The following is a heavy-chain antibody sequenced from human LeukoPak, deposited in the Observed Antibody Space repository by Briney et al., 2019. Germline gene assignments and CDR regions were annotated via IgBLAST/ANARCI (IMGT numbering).Heavy chain of an antibody. CDR1: GGSISSSSYY. V-gene: IGHV4-39*07. J-gene: IGHJ4*02. D-gene: IGHD2-2*01. CDR2: IYYSGST. Sequence: SETLSLTCTVSGGSISSSSYYWGWIRQPPGKGLEWIGSIYYSGSTYSNPSLQSRVTISVDTSKNQFSLKLSSVTAADTAVYYCARAAGRGSTSGLDFDYWGQGTLVTVSS. CDR3: ARAAGRGSTSGLDFDY.